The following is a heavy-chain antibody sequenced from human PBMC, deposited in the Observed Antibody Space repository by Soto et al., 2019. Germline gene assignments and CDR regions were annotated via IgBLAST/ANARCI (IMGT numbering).Heavy chain of an antibody. J-gene: IGHJ4*02. CDR3: ARAPSPQYYDYVWGSYRHYYFDY. CDR2: ISSSSSTI. CDR1: GFTFSSYS. D-gene: IGHD3-16*02. V-gene: IGHV3-48*02. Sequence: GGSLRLSCAASGFTFSSYSMNWVRQAPGKGLEWVSSISSSSSTIYYADSVKGRFTISRDNAKNSLYLQMNSLRDEDTAVYYCARAPSPQYYDYVWGSYRHYYFDYWGQGTLVTVSS.